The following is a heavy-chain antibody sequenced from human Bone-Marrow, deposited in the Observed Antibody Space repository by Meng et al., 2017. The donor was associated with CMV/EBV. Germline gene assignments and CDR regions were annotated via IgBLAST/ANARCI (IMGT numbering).Heavy chain of an antibody. CDR1: GYSISSGYY. CDR3: ARDQGYYYYYGMDV. V-gene: IGHV4-38-2*02. CDR2: IYHSGST. Sequence: GSLRLSCTVSGYSISSGYYWGWIRQPPGKGLEWIGSIYHSGSTYYNPSLKSRVTISVDTSKNQFSLKLSSVTAADTAVYYCARDQGYYYYYGMDVWGQGTTVTVYS. J-gene: IGHJ6*01.